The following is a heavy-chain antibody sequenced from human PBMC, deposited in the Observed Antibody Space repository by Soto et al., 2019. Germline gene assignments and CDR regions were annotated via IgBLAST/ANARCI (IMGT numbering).Heavy chain of an antibody. CDR3: ARRTVNIRTFYSGLKTPCFDD. V-gene: IGHV4-39*01. J-gene: IGHJ4*02. CDR2: IYYSGST. CDR1: GDSMSSSDYY. D-gene: IGHD6-19*01. Sequence: QLQLHESGPGLVKPSETLSLTCAVSGDSMSSSDYYWGWIRQPPGKGLEWIGSIYYSGSTYYNPSLHSRVAISVDTSKNQFSLKLKSVTAADTAIYYCARRTVNIRTFYSGLKTPCFDDWGQGAPVTVSS.